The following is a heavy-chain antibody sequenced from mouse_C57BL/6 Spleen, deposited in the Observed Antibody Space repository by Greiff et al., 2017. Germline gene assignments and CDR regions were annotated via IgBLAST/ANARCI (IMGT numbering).Heavy chain of an antibody. Sequence: VQLQQSGAELAKPGASVKLSCKASGYTFTSYWMHWVKQRPGQGLEWIGYINPSSGYTKYNQKFKDKATLTADKSSSTAYMQLSSLTYEDSAVXFCARYYGNYEGWFAYWGQGTLVTVSA. V-gene: IGHV1-7*01. CDR3: ARYYGNYEGWFAY. D-gene: IGHD2-1*01. J-gene: IGHJ3*01. CDR1: GYTFTSYW. CDR2: INPSSGYT.